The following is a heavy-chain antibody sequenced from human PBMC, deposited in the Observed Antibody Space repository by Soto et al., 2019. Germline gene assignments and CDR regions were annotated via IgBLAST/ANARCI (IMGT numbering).Heavy chain of an antibody. CDR2: IYWDDDK. D-gene: IGHD3-16*02. CDR3: AHRRSYDYVWGSYRSAAFDI. V-gene: IGHV2-5*02. J-gene: IGHJ3*02. Sequence: QITLKESGPTLVKPTQTLTLTCTFSEFSLSTSGVGVGWIRQPPGKALEWLALIYWDDDKRYSPSLKSRLTITKDTHXXQXVXXMTNMDPVDTATYYCAHRRSYDYVWGSYRSAAFDIWGQGTMVTVSS. CDR1: EFSLSTSGVG.